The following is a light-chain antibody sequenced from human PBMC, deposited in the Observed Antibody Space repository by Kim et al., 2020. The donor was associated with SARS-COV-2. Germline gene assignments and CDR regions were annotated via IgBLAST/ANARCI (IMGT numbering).Light chain of an antibody. CDR3: QVWDSSSDHVV. CDR1: NIGKKG. V-gene: IGLV3-21*04. Sequence: APGKTARITCGGDNIGKKGVHWYQQKPGQAPVLVIYYDSDRPSGIPERFSGSNSGNTATLTISRVEPGDEADYCCQVWDSSSDHVVFGGGTQLTVL. J-gene: IGLJ2*01. CDR2: YDS.